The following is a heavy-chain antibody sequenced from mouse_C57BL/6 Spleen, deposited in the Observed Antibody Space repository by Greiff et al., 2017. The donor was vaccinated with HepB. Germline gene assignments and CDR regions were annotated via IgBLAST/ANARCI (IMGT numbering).Heavy chain of an antibody. CDR3: ARSDGYPPYYYAMDY. Sequence: VQLQQSGPVLVKPGASVKMSCKASGYTFTDYYMNWVKQSHGKSLEWIGVINPYNGGTSYNQKFKGKATLTVDKSSSTAYMELNSLTSEDSAVYYCARSDGYPPYYYAMDYWGQGTSVTVSS. V-gene: IGHV1-19*01. D-gene: IGHD2-3*01. CDR1: GYTFTDYY. J-gene: IGHJ4*01. CDR2: INPYNGGT.